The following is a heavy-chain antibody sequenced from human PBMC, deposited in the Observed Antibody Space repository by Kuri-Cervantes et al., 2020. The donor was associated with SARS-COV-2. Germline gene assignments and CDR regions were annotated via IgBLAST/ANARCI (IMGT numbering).Heavy chain of an antibody. CDR2: IYYSGST. Sequence: GSLRLSCTVSGGSISSYYWSWIRQPPGKGLEWIGYIYYSGSTNYNPSLKSRVAISVDRSKNQFSLRLSSVTAADTAVYYCARGQYSSSWYSNLDYWGQGTLVTVSS. J-gene: IGHJ4*02. CDR1: GGSISSYY. CDR3: ARGQYSSSWYSNLDY. V-gene: IGHV4-59*12. D-gene: IGHD6-13*01.